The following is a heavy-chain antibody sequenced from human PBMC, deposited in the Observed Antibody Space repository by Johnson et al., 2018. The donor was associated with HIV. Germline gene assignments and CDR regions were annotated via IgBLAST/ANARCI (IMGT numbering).Heavy chain of an antibody. J-gene: IGHJ3*01. Sequence: VLLVESGGGVVRPGGSLRLSCVASGFTLDDYDMSWVRQAPGKGLEWVCGFYRNGGRTGYADSVKGRFTISRDNSKNTLYLQMNSRRAEDTAVYYCARGGDVVWFGEFPGAFDVWGQGTMVTVSS. CDR3: ARGGDVVWFGEFPGAFDV. D-gene: IGHD3-10*01. CDR2: FYRNGGRT. V-gene: IGHV3-20*04. CDR1: GFTLDDYD.